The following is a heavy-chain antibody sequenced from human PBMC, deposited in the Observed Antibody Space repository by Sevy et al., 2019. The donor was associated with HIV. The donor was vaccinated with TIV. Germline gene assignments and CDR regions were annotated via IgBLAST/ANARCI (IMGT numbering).Heavy chain of an antibody. V-gene: IGHV3-74*01. D-gene: IGHD2-15*01. J-gene: IGHJ4*02. CDR1: GFTFSSYW. CDR2: VNSDGSST. Sequence: GGSLRLSCAASGFTFSSYWMHWVRQAPGKGPVWVSVVNSDGSSTNYADSVKGRFTMSRDSAKNTLYLQMNSLRAKDTAVYFCVAANTWQDYWGQGTLVTVSS. CDR3: VAANTWQDY.